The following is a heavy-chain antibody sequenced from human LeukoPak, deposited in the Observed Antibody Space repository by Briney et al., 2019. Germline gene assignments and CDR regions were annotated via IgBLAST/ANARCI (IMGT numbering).Heavy chain of an antibody. CDR2: INPSGGST. J-gene: IGHJ5*02. Sequence: ASVKVSCKASGYTFTSYYMHWVRQAPGQGLEWMGIINPSGGSTSYAQKFQGRVTMTRDTSTSTVYMELSSLRSEDTAVYYCARVGVLLWFGELLYPNWFDPWGQGTLVTVSS. CDR1: GYTFTSYY. CDR3: ARVGVLLWFGELLYPNWFDP. D-gene: IGHD3-10*01. V-gene: IGHV1-46*01.